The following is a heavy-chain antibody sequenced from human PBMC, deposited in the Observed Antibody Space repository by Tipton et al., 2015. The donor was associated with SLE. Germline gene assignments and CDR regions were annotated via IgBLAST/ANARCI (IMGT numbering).Heavy chain of an antibody. CDR1: GFTFDDYA. Sequence: SLRLSCAASGFTFDDYAMSWVRQTPGKGLEWVSGINWNSENIGYADSVKGRFIISRDNAKNSLFLQMNSLRPEDTALYYCAKDSGSGWYNWFDPWGQGTLVTVSS. D-gene: IGHD6-19*01. CDR2: INWNSENI. J-gene: IGHJ5*02. V-gene: IGHV3-9*01. CDR3: AKDSGSGWYNWFDP.